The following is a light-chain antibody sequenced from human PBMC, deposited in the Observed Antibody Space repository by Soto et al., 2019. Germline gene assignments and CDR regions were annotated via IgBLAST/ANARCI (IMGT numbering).Light chain of an antibody. CDR1: ASNIGRDP. CDR3: AGWDGSLKGFD. V-gene: IGLV1-44*01. J-gene: IGLJ1*01. CDR2: ENN. Sequence: QSVLTQPPSASGAPGQRVTISCSGSASNIGRDPANWYQQVPGTAPKLLIYENNHRPSGVPDRFSGSKSGTSASLVISGLQSEDEAEYFCAGWDGSLKGFDFGTGTKLTVL.